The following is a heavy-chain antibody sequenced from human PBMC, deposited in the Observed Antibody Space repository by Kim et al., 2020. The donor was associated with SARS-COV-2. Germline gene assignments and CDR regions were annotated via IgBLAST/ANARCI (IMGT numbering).Heavy chain of an antibody. CDR1: GFIFSSYW. CDR2: IKQDGSEK. V-gene: IGHV3-7*01. Sequence: GSLRLYCAASGFIFSSYWMSWVRQAPGKGLEWVANIKQDGSEKYYVDSVKGRFTISRDNAKNSLYLQMNSLRAEDTAVYYCASEAVLRYFDWLVGGYYFDYWGQGTLVTVSS. J-gene: IGHJ4*02. D-gene: IGHD3-9*01. CDR3: ASEAVLRYFDWLVGGYYFDY.